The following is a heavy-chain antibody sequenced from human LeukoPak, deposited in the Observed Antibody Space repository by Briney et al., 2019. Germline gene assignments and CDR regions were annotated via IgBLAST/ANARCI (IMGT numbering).Heavy chain of an antibody. CDR3: ARVRPRLNPNYYYDSSGYYGAFDI. Sequence: ASVKVSCKVSGYTLTELSMHWVRQAPGQGLEWMGIINPSGGSTSYAQKFQGRVTMTRDTSTSTVYMELSSLRSEDTAVYYCARVRPRLNPNYYYDSSGYYGAFDIWGQGTMVTVSS. D-gene: IGHD3-22*01. CDR1: GYTLTELS. V-gene: IGHV1-46*01. CDR2: INPSGGST. J-gene: IGHJ3*02.